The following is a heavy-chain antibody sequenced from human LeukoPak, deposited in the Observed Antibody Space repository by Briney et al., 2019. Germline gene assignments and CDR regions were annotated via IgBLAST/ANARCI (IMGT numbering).Heavy chain of an antibody. Sequence: SETMSLTCTVSGGSISSSSYYWGWIRQPPGKGLEWIGSIYYSGSTYYNPSLKSRVTISVDTSKNQFSLKLSSVTAADTAVYYCARRVWSVGATTKGLFDYWGQGTLVTVSS. CDR2: IYYSGST. CDR3: ARRVWSVGATTKGLFDY. J-gene: IGHJ4*02. V-gene: IGHV4-39*01. D-gene: IGHD1-26*01. CDR1: GGSISSSSYY.